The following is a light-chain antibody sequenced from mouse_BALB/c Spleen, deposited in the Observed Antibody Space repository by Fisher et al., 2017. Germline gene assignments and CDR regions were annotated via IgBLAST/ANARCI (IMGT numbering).Light chain of an antibody. CDR3: HQRSSYRT. V-gene: IGKV4-57-1*01. CDR2: LTS. J-gene: IGKJ1*01. Sequence: DIVITQSTAIMSASPGEKVTMTCSASSSVSSSYLHWYQQKSGASPKPWIYLTSNLASGVPARFSGSGSGTSYSLTISSMEAEDAATYYCHQRSSYRTFGGGTKLEIK. CDR1: SSVSSSY.